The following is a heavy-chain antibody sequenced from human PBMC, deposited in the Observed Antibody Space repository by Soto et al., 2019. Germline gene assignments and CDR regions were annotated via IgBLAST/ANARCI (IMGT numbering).Heavy chain of an antibody. CDR2: IIPIFGTA. D-gene: IGHD2-15*01. CDR3: ARGIVVVVAATDYYYGMDV. V-gene: IGHV1-69*13. CDR1: GGTFSSYA. J-gene: IGHJ6*02. Sequence: SVKVSCKASGGTFSSYAISWVRQAPGQGLEWMGGIIPIFGTANYAQKFQGRVTITADESTSTAYMELSSLRSEDTAVYYCARGIVVVVAATDYYYGMDVWGQGTTVTVS.